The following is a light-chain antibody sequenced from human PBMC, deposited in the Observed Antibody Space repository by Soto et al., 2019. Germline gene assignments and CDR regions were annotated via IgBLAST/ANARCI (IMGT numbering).Light chain of an antibody. Sequence: EIVLTPSPGTLSLSPGERATLCCRASQSVSSNLAWYQQKPGQAPRLLIYGASTRATGIPARFSGSGSGTDFTLTINSLQSEDFAVYYCQRYNNWPLTFGGGTKVDIK. CDR3: QRYNNWPLT. CDR1: QSVSSN. CDR2: GAS. V-gene: IGKV3-15*01. J-gene: IGKJ4*01.